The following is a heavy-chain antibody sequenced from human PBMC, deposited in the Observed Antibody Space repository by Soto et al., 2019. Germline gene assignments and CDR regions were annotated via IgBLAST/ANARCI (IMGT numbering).Heavy chain of an antibody. Sequence: GGSLRLSCAASGFTFSDYPMNWVRQAPGKGLEWVSSIRTISSAIYFADSVRGRFTISRDNARNSLYLQMTSLRDEDTAVYYCARETPSFDSWGQGTLVTVSS. CDR1: GFTFSDYP. CDR2: IRTISSAI. D-gene: IGHD2-15*01. V-gene: IGHV3-48*02. CDR3: ARETPSFDS. J-gene: IGHJ4*02.